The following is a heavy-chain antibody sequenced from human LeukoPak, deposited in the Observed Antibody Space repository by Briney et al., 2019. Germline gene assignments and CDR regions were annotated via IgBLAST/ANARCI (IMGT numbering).Heavy chain of an antibody. J-gene: IGHJ4*02. CDR3: ARSLLVNYDILTGDDY. CDR1: GYTFTGYY. D-gene: IGHD3-9*01. V-gene: IGHV1-2*06. CDR2: INPNSGGT. Sequence: ASVKVSCKTSGYTFTGYYMHWVRQAPGQGLEWMGRINPNSGGTNYAQKFQGRVTMTRDTSISTAYMELSRLRSDDTAVYYCARSLLVNYDILTGDDYWGQGTLVTVSS.